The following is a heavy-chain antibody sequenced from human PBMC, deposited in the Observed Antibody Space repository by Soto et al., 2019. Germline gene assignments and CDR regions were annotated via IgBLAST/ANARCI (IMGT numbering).Heavy chain of an antibody. D-gene: IGHD2-15*01. CDR2: IDPSSGTT. V-gene: IGHV1-46*01. CDR1: GYSFSNFY. CDR3: ARGAVVVPNGLIAGMDV. Sequence: ASVKDSCKPSGYSFSNFYVHWVRQAPGQGLEWMGIIDPSSGTTSYTQKFQERVTMTRDTSMSTVYMELSRLRSEDTAVYYCARGAVVVPNGLIAGMDVWGLGTTVTVSS. J-gene: IGHJ6*02.